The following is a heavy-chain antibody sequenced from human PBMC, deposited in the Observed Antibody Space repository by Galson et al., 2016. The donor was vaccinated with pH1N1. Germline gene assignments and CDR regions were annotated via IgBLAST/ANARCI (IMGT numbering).Heavy chain of an antibody. Sequence: SVKVSCKASGYTFTDYYIHWVRQAPGQGLEWMGRINPNSGATNYAHKFQARVTMTRDTSISTAYMELSRLRSDDTAMFYCARPSYGDHPAYWSQGTLVTVSS. CDR2: INPNSGAT. CDR3: ARPSYGDHPAY. CDR1: GYTFTDYY. V-gene: IGHV1-2*06. J-gene: IGHJ4*02. D-gene: IGHD4-17*01.